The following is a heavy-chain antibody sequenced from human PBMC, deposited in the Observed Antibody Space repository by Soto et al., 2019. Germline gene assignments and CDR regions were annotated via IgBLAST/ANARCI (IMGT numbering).Heavy chain of an antibody. D-gene: IGHD1-26*01. CDR2: ISYSGRT. J-gene: IGHJ4*02. CDR1: GGSIGSGGYY. CDR3: ARDRGVGATTDY. V-gene: IGHV4-31*03. Sequence: KTSETLSLTCTVSGGSIGSGGYYWTWIRQHPGKGLEWIGHISYSGRTKYSPSLESRVIISADTSKNQFSLKLSSVTAADTAVYYCARDRGVGATTDYWGQGTLVTVSS.